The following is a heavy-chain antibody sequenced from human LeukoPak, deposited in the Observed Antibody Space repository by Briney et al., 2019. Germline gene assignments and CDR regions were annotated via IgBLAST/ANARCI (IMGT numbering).Heavy chain of an antibody. V-gene: IGHV1-2*02. CDR1: GYTFTGYY. CDR2: INPNSGGT. D-gene: IGHD4-11*01. Sequence: GASVKVSCKASGYTFTGYYMHWVRQAPGQGLEWMGWINPNSGGTIYAQKFQGRVTMTEDTSTDTAYMELSSLRSEDTAVYYCATDYSNYRYYFDYWGQGTLVTVSS. CDR3: ATDYSNYRYYFDY. J-gene: IGHJ4*02.